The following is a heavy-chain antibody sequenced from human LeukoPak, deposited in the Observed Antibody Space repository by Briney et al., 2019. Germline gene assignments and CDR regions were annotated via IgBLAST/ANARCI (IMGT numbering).Heavy chain of an antibody. D-gene: IGHD2-15*01. Sequence: GASVKVSCKXSGGTFSSYAISWVRQAPRQGLEWMGRIIPIFGTANYSQKFQGRVTITTDESTSTAYMELSSLRSEDTAVYYCARDGIDCSGGSCYSLRYYYYYMDVWGKGTTVTVSS. CDR3: ARDGIDCSGGSCYSLRYYYYYMDV. J-gene: IGHJ6*03. CDR1: GGTFSSYA. CDR2: IIPIFGTA. V-gene: IGHV1-69*05.